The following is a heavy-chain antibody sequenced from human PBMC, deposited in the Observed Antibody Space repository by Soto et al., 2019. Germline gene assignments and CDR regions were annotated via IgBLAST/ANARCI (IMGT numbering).Heavy chain of an antibody. J-gene: IGHJ4*02. CDR2: IGPDDSYA. D-gene: IGHD4-4*01. CDR3: ARSYSSDWYLDY. Sequence: PGESLKISCKGSGYSFTSYWITWVRQMPRKGLEWMGSIGPDDSYASYSPSFQGHVTISADKSTSAAYLQWSSLKASDTAMYYCARSYSSDWYLDYWGQGTLVTVSS. V-gene: IGHV5-10-1*01. CDR1: GYSFTSYW.